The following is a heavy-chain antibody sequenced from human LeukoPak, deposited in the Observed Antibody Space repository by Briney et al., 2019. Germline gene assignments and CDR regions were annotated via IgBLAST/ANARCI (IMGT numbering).Heavy chain of an antibody. J-gene: IGHJ4*02. CDR3: VRDIYSRRDSWYDGRCFDN. Sequence: GGALRLSCASSGFTFSTHWMHWVRHAPGKGRVWVSRINSDGRSTIYADSVKGRFTMSRDNAKNTLYLQMKTLRAEDTAVYYCVRDIYSRRDSWYDGRCFDNWGQGTLVTVSS. CDR2: INSDGRST. V-gene: IGHV3-74*01. CDR1: GFTFSTHW. D-gene: IGHD6-13*01.